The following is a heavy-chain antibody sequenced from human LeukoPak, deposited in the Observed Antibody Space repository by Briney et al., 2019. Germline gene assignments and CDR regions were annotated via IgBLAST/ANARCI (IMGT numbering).Heavy chain of an antibody. CDR2: ISAYNGNT. D-gene: IGHD5-24*01. J-gene: IGHJ4*02. CDR3: ARVTDGYNIYD. Sequence: GASVKVSCKGSGYTFNDYGISWVRQAPGQGLEWMGWISAYNGNTNYAQKLQGRVTMTTDTSTSTAYMELRSLRSDDTAVCYCARVTDGYNIYDWGQGTLVTVSS. V-gene: IGHV1-18*01. CDR1: GYTFNDYG.